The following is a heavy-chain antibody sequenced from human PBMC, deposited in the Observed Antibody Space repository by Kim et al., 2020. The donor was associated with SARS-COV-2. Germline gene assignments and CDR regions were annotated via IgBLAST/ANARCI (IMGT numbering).Heavy chain of an antibody. V-gene: IGHV3-9*01. CDR1: GFTFDDYA. CDR3: AKAYYYDSSGYPSPLFD. Sequence: GGSLRLSCAASGFTFDDYAMHWVRQAPGKGLEWVSGISWNSGSIGYADSVKGRFTISRDNAKNSLYLQMNSLRAADTALYYCAKAYYYDSSGYPSPLFD. D-gene: IGHD3-22*01. J-gene: IGHJ4*01. CDR2: ISWNSGSI.